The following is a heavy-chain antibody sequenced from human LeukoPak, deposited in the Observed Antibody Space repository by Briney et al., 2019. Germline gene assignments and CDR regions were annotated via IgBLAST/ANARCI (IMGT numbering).Heavy chain of an antibody. V-gene: IGHV4-59*12. CDR1: GVSISSYY. CDR3: ARDGVGESFDY. J-gene: IGHJ4*02. CDR2: VHYSGST. D-gene: IGHD3-16*01. Sequence: SETLSLTCTVSGVSISSYYWSWIRQPPGKGLEWIGSVHYSGSTYYNPSLKSRVTISVDTSKNQFSLKLSSVTAADTAVYYCARDGVGESFDYWGQGTLVTVSS.